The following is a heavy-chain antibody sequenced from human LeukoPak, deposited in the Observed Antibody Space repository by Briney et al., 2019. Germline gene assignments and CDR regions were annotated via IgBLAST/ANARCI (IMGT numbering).Heavy chain of an antibody. CDR2: IKQDGSEK. V-gene: IGHV3-7*01. CDR1: GFTFSSYW. Sequence: GGSLRLSCAASGFTFSSYWMSWVRQAPGKGLEWVANIKQDGSEKYYVDSVKGRFTISRDNAKNSLYLQMNSLRAEDTAVYYCARERVVAARSGSWFDPWGQGTLVTVSS. CDR3: ARERVVAARSGSWFDP. D-gene: IGHD2-15*01. J-gene: IGHJ5*02.